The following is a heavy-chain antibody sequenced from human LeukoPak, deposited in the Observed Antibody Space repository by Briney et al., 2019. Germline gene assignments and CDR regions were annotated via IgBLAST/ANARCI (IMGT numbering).Heavy chain of an antibody. CDR2: ISSSSSYI. J-gene: IGHJ1*01. CDR1: GFTFSSYS. D-gene: IGHD6-19*01. Sequence: PGGSLRLSCAASGFTFSSYSMNWVRQAPGKGLEWVSSISSSSSYIYYADSVKGRFTISRDNSKNTLYLQMNSLRAEDTAVYYCAKEEPYSSGWQDWGQGTLVTVSS. V-gene: IGHV3-21*04. CDR3: AKEEPYSSGWQD.